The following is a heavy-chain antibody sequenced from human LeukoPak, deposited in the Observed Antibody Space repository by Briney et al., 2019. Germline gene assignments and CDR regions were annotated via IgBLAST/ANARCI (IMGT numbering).Heavy chain of an antibody. CDR1: GFTFSSYA. CDR3: AKEKSGGSPLNWFDP. D-gene: IGHD2-15*01. V-gene: IGHV3-23*01. Sequence: PGGSLRLSCAASGFTFSSYAMSWVRQAPGKGLEWVSIISDSGGSTYYADSVKGRFTISRDNSKNTLYLQMNSLRAEDTAVYYCAKEKSGGSPLNWFDPWGQGTLVTVSS. J-gene: IGHJ5*02. CDR2: ISDSGGST.